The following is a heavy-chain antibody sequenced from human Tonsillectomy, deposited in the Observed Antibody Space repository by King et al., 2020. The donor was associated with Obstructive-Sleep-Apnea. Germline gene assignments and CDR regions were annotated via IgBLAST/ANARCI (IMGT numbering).Heavy chain of an antibody. CDR2: ISSQGGNT. CDR3: ALLFGELSDPLTFDY. J-gene: IGHJ4*02. Sequence: VQLVESGGGLVQPGGSLRLSCSASGFTFSIYAMHWVRQAPGKGLEYVSAISSQGGNTYYADSVKGRFTISRDNPKNTLYLKMSSLRSDDTAIYYCALLFGELSDPLTFDYWGQGTLVTVSS. CDR1: GFTFSIYA. V-gene: IGHV3-64D*09. D-gene: IGHD3-10*01.